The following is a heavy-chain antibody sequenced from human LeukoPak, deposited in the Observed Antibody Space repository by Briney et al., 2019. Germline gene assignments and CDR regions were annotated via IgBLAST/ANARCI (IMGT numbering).Heavy chain of an antibody. CDR2: IYHSGST. CDR1: GASLTSYY. J-gene: IGHJ5*02. CDR3: ARVSLDILTGKNWFDP. V-gene: IGHV4-59*06. Sequence: SETLSLTCTVSGASLTSYYWSWIRQPPGKGLEWIGYIYHSGSTYYNPSLKSRVTISVDTSKNQFSLKLSSVTAADTAVYYCARVSLDILTGKNWFDPWGQGTLVTVSS. D-gene: IGHD3-9*01.